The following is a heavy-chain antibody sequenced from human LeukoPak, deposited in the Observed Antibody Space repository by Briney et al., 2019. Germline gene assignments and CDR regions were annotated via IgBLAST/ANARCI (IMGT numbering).Heavy chain of an antibody. CDR1: GYTFTGYY. CDR3: ARGGLGLGYCSGGSCVIDY. J-gene: IGHJ4*02. CDR2: INPNSGGT. D-gene: IGHD2-15*01. Sequence: ASVKVSCKASGYTFTGYYMHWVRQAPGRGLEWMGWINPNSGGTNYAQKFQGRVTMTRDTSISTAYMELSRLRSDDTAVYYCARGGLGLGYCSGGSCVIDYWGQGTLVTVSS. V-gene: IGHV1-2*02.